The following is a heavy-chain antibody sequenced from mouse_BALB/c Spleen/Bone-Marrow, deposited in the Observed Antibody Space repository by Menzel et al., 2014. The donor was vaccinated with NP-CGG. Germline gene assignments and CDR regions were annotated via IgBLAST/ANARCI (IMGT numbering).Heavy chain of an antibody. V-gene: IGHV1-9*01. CDR1: GYTFSSYW. CDR2: ILPGSGST. J-gene: IGHJ4*01. CDR3: ESRYDAMDN. Sequence: QVQLQQSGAELMKPGASVKISCKATGYTFSSYWIEWVKQRPGHGLEWIGEILPGSGSTDYNEKFKGKATFTAYTSSNTTYIQLSRLTSDDSAVYYCESRYDAMDNWGQGTSVTVSS.